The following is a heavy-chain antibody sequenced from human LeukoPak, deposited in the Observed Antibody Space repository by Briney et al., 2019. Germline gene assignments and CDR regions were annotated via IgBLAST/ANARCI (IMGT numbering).Heavy chain of an antibody. D-gene: IGHD3-3*01. CDR1: GFTFSGSA. CDR2: IRSKANSYAT. J-gene: IGHJ6*03. Sequence: PGGSLRLSCAASGFTFSGSAMHSVRQASGKGLEWVGRIRSKANSYATAYAASVKGRFTISRDDSKNTAYLQMNSLKTEDTAVYYCTSNDFWSGSYYMDVWGKGTTVTVSS. V-gene: IGHV3-73*01. CDR3: TSNDFWSGSYYMDV.